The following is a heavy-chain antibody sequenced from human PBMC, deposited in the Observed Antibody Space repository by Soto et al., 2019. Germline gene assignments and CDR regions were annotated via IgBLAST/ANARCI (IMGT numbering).Heavy chain of an antibody. D-gene: IGHD2-15*01. CDR3: ARRYCSGGSCWVGYYYYGMDV. Sequence: ASVKVSCKASGYTFTIYGISWVRQAPGQGLEWMGWISAYNGNTNYAQKLQGRVTMTTDTSTSTAYMELRSLRSDDTAVYYCARRYCSGGSCWVGYYYYGMDVWGQGTTVTVS. CDR2: ISAYNGNT. V-gene: IGHV1-18*01. J-gene: IGHJ6*02. CDR1: GYTFTIYG.